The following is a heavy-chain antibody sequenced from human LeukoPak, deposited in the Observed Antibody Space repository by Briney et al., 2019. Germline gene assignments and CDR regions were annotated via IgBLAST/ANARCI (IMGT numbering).Heavy chain of an antibody. V-gene: IGHV3-64*02. Sequence: GGSLRLSCAASGFIFTSYTIHWVRQAPGKGLEYVSAISSNGVSTYYADSVKGRFTISRDNAKNSLFLQMSRLRAEDTAVYYCARHLDWAFDIWGQGTMVTVSS. J-gene: IGHJ3*02. D-gene: IGHD3-9*01. CDR3: ARHLDWAFDI. CDR1: GFIFTSYT. CDR2: ISSNGVST.